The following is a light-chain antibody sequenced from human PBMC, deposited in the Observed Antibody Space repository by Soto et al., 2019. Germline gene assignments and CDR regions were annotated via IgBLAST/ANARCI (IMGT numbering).Light chain of an antibody. V-gene: IGKV1-5*03. CDR3: QQYDRYPVT. Sequence: DSQMTQSPSTLPASVGDRVTITCRARQSISSWLAWYQQKPGKAPKLLIYKASLLQSGVPSRFSGSGSGTEFTLTISSLQPEDFATYYCQQYDRYPVTFGGGTKVEVK. J-gene: IGKJ4*01. CDR1: QSISSW. CDR2: KAS.